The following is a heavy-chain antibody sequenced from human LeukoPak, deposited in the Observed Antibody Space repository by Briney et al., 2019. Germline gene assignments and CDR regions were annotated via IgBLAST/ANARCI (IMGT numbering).Heavy chain of an antibody. CDR3: AKDLYNWNYNLFDS. V-gene: IGHV3-23*01. D-gene: IGHD1-7*01. CDR2: LSGNGGIT. J-gene: IGHJ4*02. Sequence: GGSLRLSCAASGFTFSTYAMSWVRQAPGKGLEWVSGLSGNGGITEYADSVKGRFTVSRDKSKNTLYLQMDSLSAEDTAVYYCAKDLYNWNYNLFDSWGQGTLVTVSS. CDR1: GFTFSTYA.